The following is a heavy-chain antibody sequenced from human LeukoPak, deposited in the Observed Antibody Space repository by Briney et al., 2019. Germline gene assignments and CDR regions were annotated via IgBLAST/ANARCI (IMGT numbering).Heavy chain of an antibody. Sequence: ASVKVSCKASGYTFTGYYMHWVRQAPGQGLEWMGWINPNSGGTNYAQKFQGRVTMTRDTSISSAYMELSRLRSDDTAVYYCARAVRTVYYFDYWGQGTLVTVSS. J-gene: IGHJ4*02. CDR1: GYTFTGYY. V-gene: IGHV1-2*02. CDR3: ARAVRTVYYFDY. CDR2: INPNSGGT. D-gene: IGHD3-10*01.